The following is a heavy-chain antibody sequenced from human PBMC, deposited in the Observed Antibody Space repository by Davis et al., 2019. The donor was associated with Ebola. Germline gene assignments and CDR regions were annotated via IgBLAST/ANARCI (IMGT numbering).Heavy chain of an antibody. CDR1: GGSFSDYH. CDR2: INHSGSS. CDR3: ARFSRGELENY. V-gene: IGHV4-34*01. D-gene: IGHD3-10*01. Sequence: SETLSLTCAVYGGSFSDYHWSWIRQPPGKGLEWIGDINHSGSSNYTPSLKSRVTISVDTSKNQFSLKLISVTAADTAVYYCARFSRGELENYWGQGTLVTVSS. J-gene: IGHJ4*02.